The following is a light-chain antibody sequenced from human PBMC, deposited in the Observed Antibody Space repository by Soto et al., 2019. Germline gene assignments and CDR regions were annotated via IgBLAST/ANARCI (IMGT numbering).Light chain of an antibody. V-gene: IGKV1-27*01. J-gene: IGKJ2*01. CDR2: GAS. CDR3: QNYHSAPYT. CDR1: QGISYY. Sequence: DIQMTQSPSSLSASVGNRVTITCRASQGISYYLAWYQQKPGKVPKLLIYGASTLQSGVPARFSGSGSGTAFTLTISSLQPEDVATYYCQNYHSAPYTFGQGTKLEIK.